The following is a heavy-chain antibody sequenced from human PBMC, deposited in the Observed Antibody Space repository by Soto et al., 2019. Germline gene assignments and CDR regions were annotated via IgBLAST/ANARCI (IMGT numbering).Heavy chain of an antibody. Sequence: ASVKVSCKASGYTFTSYGISWVRQAPGQGLEWMGWISAYNGNTNYAQKLQGRVTMTTDTSTSTAYMELRSLRSDDTAVYYCARDLKSPFRYYYYGMDVWGQGTTVTVSS. CDR2: ISAYNGNT. CDR1: GYTFTSYG. CDR3: ARDLKSPFRYYYYGMDV. V-gene: IGHV1-18*01. J-gene: IGHJ6*02.